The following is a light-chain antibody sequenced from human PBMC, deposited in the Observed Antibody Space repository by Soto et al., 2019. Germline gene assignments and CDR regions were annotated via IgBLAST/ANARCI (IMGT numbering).Light chain of an antibody. J-gene: IGKJ1*01. Sequence: DIQMTQSPSSLSASFGDRVTLTCRASQSIDTYLNWYQQKPGTAPKLLMYAASTLHSGVPSRFSGSGSGTEFSLIISGLQPEDFATYYCLQYNHYPPTFGQGTRVEMK. CDR2: AAS. CDR3: LQYNHYPPT. V-gene: IGKV1-17*01. CDR1: QSIDTY.